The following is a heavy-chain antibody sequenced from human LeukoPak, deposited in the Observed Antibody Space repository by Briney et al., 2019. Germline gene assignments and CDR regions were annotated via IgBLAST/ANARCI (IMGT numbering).Heavy chain of an antibody. CDR2: IYSGGST. CDR1: GFTVSSNY. V-gene: IGHV3-66*01. CDR3: ARDTRPDYYGSGSYN. Sequence: GGSLRLSCAASGFTVSSNYMSWVRQAPGKGLEWVSVIYSGGSTYYADSVKGRFTISRDNSKNTLYLQMNSLRAEDTAVYYCARDTRPDYYGSGSYNWGQGTLVTVPS. D-gene: IGHD3-10*01. J-gene: IGHJ4*02.